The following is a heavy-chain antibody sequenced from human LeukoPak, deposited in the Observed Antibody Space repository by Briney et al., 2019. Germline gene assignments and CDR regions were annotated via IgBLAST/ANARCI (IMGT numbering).Heavy chain of an antibody. CDR2: IRYDGSIK. V-gene: IGHV3-30*02. J-gene: IGHJ4*02. CDR3: GKGSSTSGCPDY. D-gene: IGHD6-19*01. CDR1: GFTFNSYG. Sequence: GGSLRLSCAASGFTFNSYGMHWVRPAPGKGLDWVAFIRYDGSIKHYADSVKGRFTISRDNSKNTLFLQMNGLRPEDTAVYYCGKGSSTSGCPDYWGQGTLVTVSS.